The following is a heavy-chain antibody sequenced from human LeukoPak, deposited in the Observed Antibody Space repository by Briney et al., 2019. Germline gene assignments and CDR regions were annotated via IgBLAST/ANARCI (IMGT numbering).Heavy chain of an antibody. CDR1: GYTFTGYY. D-gene: IGHD2-21*01. CDR3: AMGNRQLVNAFDI. Sequence: GASVKVSCKASGYTFTGYYMHWVRQAPGQGLEWMGWINPNSGGTNYAQKFQGRVTMTTDTSTSTAYMELRSLRSDDTAVYYCAMGNRQLVNAFDIWGQGTMVTVSS. V-gene: IGHV1-2*02. CDR2: INPNSGGT. J-gene: IGHJ3*02.